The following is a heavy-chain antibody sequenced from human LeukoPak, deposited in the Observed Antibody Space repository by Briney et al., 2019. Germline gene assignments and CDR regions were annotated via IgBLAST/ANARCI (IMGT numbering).Heavy chain of an antibody. Sequence: SETLSLTCAVYGGSFSGYYWSWIRQPPGKGLEWIGEINHSGSTNYNPSLKSRVTISVDPSKNQFSLKLSSVTAADTAVYYCARGRIQLWSRIRLDFDYWGQGTLVTVSS. CDR1: GGSFSGYY. V-gene: IGHV4-34*01. J-gene: IGHJ4*02. CDR3: ARGRIQLWSRIRLDFDY. D-gene: IGHD5-18*01. CDR2: INHSGST.